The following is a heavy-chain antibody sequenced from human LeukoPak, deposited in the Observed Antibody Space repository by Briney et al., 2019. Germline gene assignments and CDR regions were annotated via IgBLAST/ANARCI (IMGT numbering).Heavy chain of an antibody. CDR2: IIPIFGTA. J-gene: IGHJ4*02. D-gene: IGHD3-10*01. CDR3: ARGRLWFGEFLPHYFDY. CDR1: GGTFSSYA. Sequence: GSSVKVSCKASGGTFSSYAISWVRQAPGQGLEWMGGIIPIFGTANYAQKFQGRVTITADESTSTAYMELSSLRSEDTAVYYCARGRLWFGEFLPHYFDYWGQGTLVTVSS. V-gene: IGHV1-69*01.